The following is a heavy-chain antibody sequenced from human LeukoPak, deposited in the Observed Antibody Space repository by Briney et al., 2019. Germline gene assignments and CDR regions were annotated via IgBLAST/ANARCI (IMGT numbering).Heavy chain of an antibody. CDR2: INAGNGNT. D-gene: IGHD1-26*01. J-gene: IGHJ4*02. CDR3: ARKPAADYSGSYYGFDY. Sequence: ASVTVSCKASGYTFTIYAMHWVRQAPGQRLEWTGWINAGNGNTKYSQKFQGRVTITRDTSASTAYMELSSLRSEDTAVYYCARKPAADYSGSYYGFDYWGQGTLVTVSS. CDR1: GYTFTIYA. V-gene: IGHV1-3*01.